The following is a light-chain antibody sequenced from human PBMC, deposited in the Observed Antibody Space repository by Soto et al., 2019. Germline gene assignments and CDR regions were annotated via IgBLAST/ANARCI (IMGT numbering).Light chain of an antibody. Sequence: ESVLTQSPGTLSLSPGERATLSFRASQSVSSNLAWYQQKPGQAPRLLIYDASTRATDIPARFSGSGFGTGFTLTISSLQSEHFAVYFCQQYNNWPSITFGQGTRLEIK. J-gene: IGKJ5*01. CDR1: QSVSSN. CDR2: DAS. CDR3: QQYNNWPSIT. V-gene: IGKV3-15*01.